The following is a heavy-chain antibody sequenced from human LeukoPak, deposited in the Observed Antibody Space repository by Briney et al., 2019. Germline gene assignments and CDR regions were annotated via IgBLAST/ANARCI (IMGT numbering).Heavy chain of an antibody. V-gene: IGHV3-9*01. CDR1: GFTFADYG. Sequence: GRSLRLSCAASGFTFADYGMHWVRQAPGKGLEWVSGISWNSGRIGYADSVKGRFTISRDNAKNSLYLQMNSLRAEDTALYYCAKEDLDAFDIWGQGTMVTVSS. CDR2: ISWNSGRI. D-gene: IGHD3/OR15-3a*01. J-gene: IGHJ3*02. CDR3: AKEDLDAFDI.